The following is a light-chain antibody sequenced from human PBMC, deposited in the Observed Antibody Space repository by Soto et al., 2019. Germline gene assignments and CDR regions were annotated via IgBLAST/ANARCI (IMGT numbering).Light chain of an antibody. V-gene: IGKV3-20*01. J-gene: IGKJ5*01. CDR3: QQYTGPPTT. Sequence: EIVLTQSPGTLSLSPGERATLSRRASQSVSSYLAWYQQKPGQAPRLLIYGASTRAAGIPDRFSGSGSGTDFTLTITRLEPEDSAVYFCQQYTGPPTTFGQGTRLEIK. CDR2: GAS. CDR1: QSVSSY.